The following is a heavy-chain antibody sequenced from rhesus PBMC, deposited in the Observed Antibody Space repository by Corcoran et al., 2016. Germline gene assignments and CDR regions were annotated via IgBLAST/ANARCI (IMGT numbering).Heavy chain of an antibody. CDR3: ASATGDFDY. CDR1: GGSISGYYY. J-gene: IGHJ4*01. Sequence: VQLQESGPGLVKPSETLSLTCAVSGGSISGYYYWSWIRQPPGKGLVWIGSIYGSGGSNYLNPSLKGRVTLSVDTSKIQFSLKMSSVTAADTAVYYCASATGDFDYWGQGVLVTVSS. V-gene: IGHV4S14*01. CDR2: IYGSGGSN.